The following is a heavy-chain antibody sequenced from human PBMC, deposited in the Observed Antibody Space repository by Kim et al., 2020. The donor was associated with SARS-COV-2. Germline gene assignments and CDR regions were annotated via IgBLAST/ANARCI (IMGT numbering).Heavy chain of an antibody. CDR3: ARAMSDTIFGVDIGYYYMDV. CDR2: INPNSGGP. V-gene: IGHV1-2*02. CDR1: GYTFTGYY. D-gene: IGHD3-3*01. Sequence: ASVKVSCKASGYTFTGYYMHWVRQAPGQGLEWMGWINPNSGGPNYAQKFQGRVTMTRDTCISTAYMELSRQRSDDTSVYYCARAMSDTIFGVDIGYYYMDVWRKRTTATVS. J-gene: IGHJ6*03.